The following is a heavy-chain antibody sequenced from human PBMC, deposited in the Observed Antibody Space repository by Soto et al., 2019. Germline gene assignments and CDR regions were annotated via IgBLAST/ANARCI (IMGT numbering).Heavy chain of an antibody. D-gene: IGHD2-2*02. J-gene: IGHJ6*02. V-gene: IGHV1-69*06. Sequence: SVKVSCKASGGTFSSYAISWVRQAPGQGLEWMVGIIPIFGTANYAQKFQGRVTITADKSTSTAYMELSSLRSEDTAVYYCARGEVPAAILHYYYGMDVWGQ. CDR3: ARGEVPAAILHYYYGMDV. CDR2: IIPIFGTA. CDR1: GGTFSSYA.